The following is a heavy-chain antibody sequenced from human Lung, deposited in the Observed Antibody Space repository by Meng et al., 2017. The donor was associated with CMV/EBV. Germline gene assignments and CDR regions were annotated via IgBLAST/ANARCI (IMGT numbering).Heavy chain of an antibody. D-gene: IGHD1-1*01. CDR1: GFTFNSYA. CDR2: ISETSSYI. V-gene: IGHV3-21*01. Sequence: LTCAASGFTFNSYAMNWVRQAPGKGLEWVSYISETSSYIYYADSVKGRFTISRDNANNSLYLQMSSLRAEDTALYYCVRDWKYSWGQGTRVTVSS. J-gene: IGHJ4*02. CDR3: VRDWKYS.